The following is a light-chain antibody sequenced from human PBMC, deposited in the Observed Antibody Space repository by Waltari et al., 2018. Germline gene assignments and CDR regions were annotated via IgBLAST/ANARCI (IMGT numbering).Light chain of an antibody. CDR2: STD. Sequence: QTVVTQEPSFSVSPGGTVTLTCGLSSGSVSTSYYSSWYQQTPGKAPRTLISSTDSRSSGVPDRFSGSIVGNKAALTITGAQADDESDYYCVLYMGGGISVFGGGTKLTVL. V-gene: IGLV8-61*01. CDR3: VLYMGGGISV. CDR1: SGSVSTSYY. J-gene: IGLJ3*02.